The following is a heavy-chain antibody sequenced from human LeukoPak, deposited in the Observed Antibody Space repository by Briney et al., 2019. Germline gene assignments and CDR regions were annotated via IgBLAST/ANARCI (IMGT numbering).Heavy chain of an antibody. J-gene: IGHJ4*02. CDR3: ARGGSSPWQDY. V-gene: IGHV3-21*01. CDR2: ITSSSTYI. D-gene: IGHD6-6*01. Sequence: PRGGLSLSRAASLFTLSSYTMNGVRHARGKGREWISSITSSSTYITQADSVKGRFPTSRNNAKNSLYLQMNSLRGEDTAVYYCARGGSSPWQDYGGQGPLVTVSS. CDR1: LFTLSSYT.